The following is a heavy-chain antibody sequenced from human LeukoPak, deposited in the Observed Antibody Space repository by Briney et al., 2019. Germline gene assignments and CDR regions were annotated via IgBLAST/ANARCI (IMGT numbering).Heavy chain of an antibody. CDR2: IYPGDSDT. D-gene: IGHD6-13*01. Sequence: GASLQISFKGSGYSFTCYWIGWVRQMPGKGLEWMGIIYPGDSDTRYSPSVQGQVTISADKSISTAYLQWSSLKASDTAMYYCARHPYSSSEGDYWGQGTLVTVSS. CDR3: ARHPYSSSEGDY. V-gene: IGHV5-51*01. J-gene: IGHJ4*02. CDR1: GYSFTCYW.